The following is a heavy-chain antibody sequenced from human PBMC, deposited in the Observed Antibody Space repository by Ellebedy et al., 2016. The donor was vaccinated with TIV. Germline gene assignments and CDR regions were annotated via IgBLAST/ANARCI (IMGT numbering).Heavy chain of an antibody. D-gene: IGHD3-16*01. CDR2: ISYAPGLI. J-gene: IGHJ3*02. Sequence: GESLKISXAGSGFTFSRLSMNWVRQAPGKGLEWVSYISYAPGLIYYADSVKGRFTISRDNAKNAVYLQMNSLRDDDTAVYYCARGKDYAFDIWGQGTMVTVSS. V-gene: IGHV3-48*02. CDR1: GFTFSRLS. CDR3: ARGKDYAFDI.